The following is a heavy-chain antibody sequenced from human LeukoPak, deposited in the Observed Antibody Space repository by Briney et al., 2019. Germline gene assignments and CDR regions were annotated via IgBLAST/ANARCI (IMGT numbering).Heavy chain of an antibody. CDR1: GYTFTTYD. CDR3: ARANYYGSGKKDLDY. J-gene: IGHJ4*02. Sequence: GGSVKLSCKASGYTFTTYDINWVRQATGQGLEWMGWMNPNSGNTCYAQKLQGRVTITRNTSMSTAYMELSSLRSEDTAVYYCARANYYGSGKKDLDYWGQGTLVTVSS. V-gene: IGHV1-8*01. D-gene: IGHD3-10*01. CDR2: MNPNSGNT.